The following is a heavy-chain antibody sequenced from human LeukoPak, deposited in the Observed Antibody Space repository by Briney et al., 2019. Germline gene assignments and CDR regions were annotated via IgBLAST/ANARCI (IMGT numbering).Heavy chain of an antibody. CDR3: AEGLLWFGESEYNWFDL. V-gene: IGHV4-59*08. CDR2: IYYSGST. D-gene: IGHD3-10*01. CDR1: GGSISSYY. J-gene: IGHJ5*02. Sequence: PSETLSLTCTVSGGSISSYYWSWIRQPPGKGLEWIGYIYYSGSTNYNPSLKSRVTISVDTSKNQFSLKLSSVTAADTAVYYCAEGLLWFGESEYNWFDLWGQGTLVTVSS.